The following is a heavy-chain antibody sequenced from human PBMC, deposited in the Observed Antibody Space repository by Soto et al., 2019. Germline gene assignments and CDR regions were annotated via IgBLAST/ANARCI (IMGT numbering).Heavy chain of an antibody. CDR1: GFTFSSYG. Sequence: GGSLRLSCAASGFTFSSYGMHWVRQAPGKGLEWVAVIWYDGSNKYHADSVKGRFTISRDNSKNTLYLQMNSLRAEDTAVYYCVGYCSSTSCYAPWYFDYWGQGTLVTVSS. J-gene: IGHJ4*02. CDR2: IWYDGSNK. D-gene: IGHD2-2*03. V-gene: IGHV3-30*02. CDR3: VGYCSSTSCYAPWYFDY.